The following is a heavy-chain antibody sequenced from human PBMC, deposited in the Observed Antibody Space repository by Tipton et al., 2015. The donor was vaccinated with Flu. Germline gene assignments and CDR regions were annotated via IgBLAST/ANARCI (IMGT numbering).Heavy chain of an antibody. V-gene: IGHV3-23*01. D-gene: IGHD3-10*01. CDR3: AKDNGLWFGESHY. CDR2: ISGSGSNT. J-gene: IGHJ4*02. Sequence: SLRLSCAASGFTFSSYAMSWVRQAPGKGLEWVSAISGSGSNTYYADSVKGRFSISRDFSKNTLFLLMNSLRVEDTAVYYCAKDNGLWFGESHYWGQGTLVTVSS. CDR1: GFTFSSYA.